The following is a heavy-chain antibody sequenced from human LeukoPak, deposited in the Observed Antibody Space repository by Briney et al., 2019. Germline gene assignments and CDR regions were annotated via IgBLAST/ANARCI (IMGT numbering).Heavy chain of an antibody. V-gene: IGHV3-72*01. J-gene: IGHJ3*02. CDR1: GFTFSDHY. CDR2: TRNKANSYTT. Sequence: PGGSLSLSCAASGFTFSDHYVDWVRQSPGKGREWVGRTRNKANSYTTEYAASVKGRFISARDESKISLYLQMNSLKTEDTAVYYCARQSRTCSGDSCYQLDAFDIWGHGTMVTVSS. D-gene: IGHD2-15*01. CDR3: ARQSRTCSGDSCYQLDAFDI.